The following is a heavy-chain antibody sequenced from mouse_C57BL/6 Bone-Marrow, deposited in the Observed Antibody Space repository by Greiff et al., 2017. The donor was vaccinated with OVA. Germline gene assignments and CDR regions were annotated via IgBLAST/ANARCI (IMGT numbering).Heavy chain of an antibody. CDR2: IDPENGDT. Sequence: EVQLQQSGAELVRPGASVKLSCTASGFKIKDDYMHWVKQRPEQGLEWIGWIDPENGDTEYASKFQGKATITADTSSNTAYLQLSSLTSEDTAVYYCTFYYDAMDYWGQGTSVTVSS. CDR1: GFKIKDDY. V-gene: IGHV14-4*01. J-gene: IGHJ4*01. D-gene: IGHD2-1*01. CDR3: TFYYDAMDY.